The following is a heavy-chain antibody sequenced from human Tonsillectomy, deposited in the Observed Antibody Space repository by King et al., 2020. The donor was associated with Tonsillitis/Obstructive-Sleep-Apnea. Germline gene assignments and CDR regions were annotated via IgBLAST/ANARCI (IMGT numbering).Heavy chain of an antibody. J-gene: IGHJ4*02. CDR3: ARAWGWGIVMTFGGVIEDY. D-gene: IGHD3-16*02. CDR1: GYSFSSYG. CDR2: ISVYNGNT. Sequence: QLVQSESEVKKPGASVKVSCKTSGYSFSSYGISWVRQAPGQGLEWMGWISVYNGNTNYAQKLQGRATMTTDTSTSTAYMEMRSLKSDDTAGYYCARAWGWGIVMTFGGVIEDYWGQGTLVTVSS. V-gene: IGHV1-18*01.